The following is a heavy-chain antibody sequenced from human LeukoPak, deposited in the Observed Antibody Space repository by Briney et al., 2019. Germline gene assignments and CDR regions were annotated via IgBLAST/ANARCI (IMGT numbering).Heavy chain of an antibody. CDR2: ISWNSGSI. CDR1: GFTFSIYA. Sequence: GGSLRLSCAASGFTFSIYAMSWVRQAPGKGLEWVSGISWNSGSIAYADSVKGRFTISRDIAKNSLYLQMNSLRAEDTALYYCAKGVRITMVRGAFDIWGQGTMVTVSS. J-gene: IGHJ3*02. D-gene: IGHD3-10*01. V-gene: IGHV3-9*01. CDR3: AKGVRITMVRGAFDI.